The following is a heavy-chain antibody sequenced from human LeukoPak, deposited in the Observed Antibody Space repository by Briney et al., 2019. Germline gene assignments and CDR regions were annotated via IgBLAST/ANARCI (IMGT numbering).Heavy chain of an antibody. Sequence: SETLSLTCTVSGGSISSGDYYWSWIRQPPGKGLEWIGYIYYSGSTYYNPSLKSRVTISVDTSKNQFSLKLSSVTAADTAVYYCARTKDIVVGPGAFDIDYWGQGTLVTVSS. CDR1: GGSISSGDYY. D-gene: IGHD2-2*01. V-gene: IGHV4-30-4*08. CDR3: ARTKDIVVGPGAFDIDY. J-gene: IGHJ4*02. CDR2: IYYSGST.